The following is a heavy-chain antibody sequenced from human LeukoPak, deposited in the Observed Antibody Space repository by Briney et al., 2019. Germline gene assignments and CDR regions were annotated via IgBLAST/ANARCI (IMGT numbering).Heavy chain of an antibody. CDR1: GFTFSSYE. Sequence: WGSLRLSCAASGFTFSSYEMNWVRQAPGKGLECVSYISSSGSTIYYADSVKGRFTISRDNAKNSLYLQMNSLRAEDTAVYYCAELGITMIGGVWGKGTTVTVSS. CDR2: ISSSGSTI. CDR3: AELGITMIGGV. J-gene: IGHJ6*04. D-gene: IGHD3-10*02. V-gene: IGHV3-48*03.